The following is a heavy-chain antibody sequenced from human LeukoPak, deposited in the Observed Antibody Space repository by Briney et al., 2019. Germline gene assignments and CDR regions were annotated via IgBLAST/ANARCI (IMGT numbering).Heavy chain of an antibody. CDR3: ARQGRTSSGWYSSYYYGMDV. CDR1: GGSISSSSYY. CDR2: IYHSGST. J-gene: IGHJ6*02. D-gene: IGHD6-19*01. Sequence: PSETLSLTCTVSGGSISSSSYYWGWIRQPPGKGLEWIGSIYHSGSTYYTPSLKSRVTISVDTSKNQFSLKLSSVTAADTAVYYCARQGRTSSGWYSSYYYGMDVWGQGTTVTVFS. V-gene: IGHV4-39*01.